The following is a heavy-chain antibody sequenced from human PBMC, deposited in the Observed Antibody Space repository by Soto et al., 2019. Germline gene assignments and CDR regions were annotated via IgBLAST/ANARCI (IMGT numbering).Heavy chain of an antibody. CDR2: ISSSTRYI. D-gene: IGHD7-27*01. V-gene: IGHV3-21*06. Sequence: PVGSLRLSCAASGFTLSDYSMNRVRQTPGKGLEWVSSISSSTRYINYADSVRGRFTISRDSAKNSLYLQMNSLRDEDTAVYYCASDPASNWGSLHYFDHWGQGAPVTVSS. CDR1: GFTLSDYS. J-gene: IGHJ4*02. CDR3: ASDPASNWGSLHYFDH.